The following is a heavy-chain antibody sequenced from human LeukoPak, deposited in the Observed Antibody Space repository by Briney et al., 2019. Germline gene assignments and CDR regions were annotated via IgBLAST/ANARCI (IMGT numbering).Heavy chain of an antibody. D-gene: IGHD6-19*01. CDR2: TYYRSKWYN. V-gene: IGHV6-1*01. Sequence: SQTLSLTCAISGDSVSSNSAAWNWIRQSPSRGLEWLGRTYYRSKWYNDYAESVKSRITINADTSKNRISLQLNSVTPEDMAVYYCARKKAVAGLFDYWGQGTLVTVSS. CDR3: ARKKAVAGLFDY. CDR1: GDSVSSNSAA. J-gene: IGHJ4*02.